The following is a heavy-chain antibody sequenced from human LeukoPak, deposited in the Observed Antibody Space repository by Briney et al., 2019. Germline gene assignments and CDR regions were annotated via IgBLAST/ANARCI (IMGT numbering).Heavy chain of an antibody. CDR3: ARGNPLDSGYDYGIDY. Sequence: SETLSLTCAVYGGSFSGYYWSWIRQPPGKGLEWIGEINHSGSTNYNPSFKSRVTISVDTSKNQFSLKLSSVTAADTAVYYCARGNPLDSGYDYGIDYWGQGTLVTVSS. V-gene: IGHV4-34*01. CDR1: GGSFSGYY. CDR2: INHSGST. D-gene: IGHD5-12*01. J-gene: IGHJ4*02.